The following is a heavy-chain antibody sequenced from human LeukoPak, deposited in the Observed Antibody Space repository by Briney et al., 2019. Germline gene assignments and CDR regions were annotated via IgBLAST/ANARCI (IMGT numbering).Heavy chain of an antibody. CDR3: ATGSTTVTTGHWFDP. V-gene: IGHV1-2*02. CDR2: INPDSGGT. J-gene: IGHJ5*02. D-gene: IGHD4-17*01. CDR1: GYTFTDYH. Sequence: ASVKVSCKASGYTFTDYHMHWVRQAPGQGLEWMGWINPDSGGTNYAQKFQGRVTMTEDTSTDTAYMELSSLRSEDTAVYYCATGSTTVTTGHWFDPWGQGTLVTVSS.